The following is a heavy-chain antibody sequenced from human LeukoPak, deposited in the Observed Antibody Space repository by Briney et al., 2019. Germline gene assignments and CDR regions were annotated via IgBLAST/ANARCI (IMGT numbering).Heavy chain of an antibody. D-gene: IGHD6-19*01. J-gene: IGHJ4*02. V-gene: IGHV3-64*01. CDR3: ATSSGWPGNSGGSFDY. CDR2: ISSNGGST. CDR1: GFTFSSYA. Sequence: GGSLRLSCAASGFTFSSYAMHWVRQAPGKGLEYVSAISSNGGSTYYANSVEGRFTISRDNSKNTLYLQMGSLRAEDMAVYYCATSSGWPGNSGGSFDYWGQGTLVTVSS.